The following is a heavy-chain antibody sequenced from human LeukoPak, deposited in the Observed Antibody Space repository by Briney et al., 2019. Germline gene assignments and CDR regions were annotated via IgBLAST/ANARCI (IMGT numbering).Heavy chain of an antibody. V-gene: IGHV3-33*01. CDR2: IWYDGSNK. CDR3: ARYLYDSSGSPMDV. J-gene: IGHJ6*02. CDR1: GFTFSSYG. Sequence: PGGSLRLSCAASGFTFSSYGMHWVRQAPGKGLEWVAVIWYDGSNKYYADSVKGRFTISRDNSKNTLYLQMNSLRAEDTAVYYCARYLYDSSGSPMDVWGQGTTVTVSS. D-gene: IGHD3-22*01.